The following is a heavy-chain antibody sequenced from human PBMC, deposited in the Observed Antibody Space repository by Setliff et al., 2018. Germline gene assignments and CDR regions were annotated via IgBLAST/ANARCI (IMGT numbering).Heavy chain of an antibody. CDR3: ARVRSSLTMAGSTDF. CDR2: ISGNSLYM. Sequence: GGSLRLSCVTSGFTFSNYGMTWVRRAPGKGLEWVSGISGNSLYMYYADSVKGRFTISRDNAKNSLYLQINSLRIEDTALYYCARVRSSLTMAGSTDFWGQGTLVTVSS. D-gene: IGHD6-19*01. CDR1: GFTFSNYG. J-gene: IGHJ4*02. V-gene: IGHV3-21*01.